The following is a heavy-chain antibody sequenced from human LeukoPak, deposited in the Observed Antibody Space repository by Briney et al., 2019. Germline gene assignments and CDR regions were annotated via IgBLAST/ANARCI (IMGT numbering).Heavy chain of an antibody. D-gene: IGHD6-19*01. J-gene: IGHJ4*02. CDR1: GGSISSYC. V-gene: IGHV4-59*01. CDR2: IYYSGST. Sequence: PSETLSLTCTVSGGSISSYCWSWIRQPPGKGLEWIGYIYYSGSTNYNPSLKSRVTISVDTSKNQFSLKLSSVTAADTAVYYCAGGIAVAGRQGLDYWGQGTLVTVSS. CDR3: AGGIAVAGRQGLDY.